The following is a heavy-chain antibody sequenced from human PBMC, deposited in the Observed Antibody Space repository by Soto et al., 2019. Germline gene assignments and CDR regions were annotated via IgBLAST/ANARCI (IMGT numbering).Heavy chain of an antibody. CDR2: IWYDGSNK. V-gene: IGHV3-33*01. CDR1: GFTFSSYG. Sequence: QVQLVESGGGVVQPGRSLRLSCAASGFTFSSYGMHWVRQAPGKGLEWVAVIWYDGSNKYYADSVKGRFTISRDNSKNTLYLQMNSLRAEDMAVYYCARDSGFRGVGATNFDYWGQGTLVTVSS. D-gene: IGHD1-26*01. J-gene: IGHJ4*02. CDR3: ARDSGFRGVGATNFDY.